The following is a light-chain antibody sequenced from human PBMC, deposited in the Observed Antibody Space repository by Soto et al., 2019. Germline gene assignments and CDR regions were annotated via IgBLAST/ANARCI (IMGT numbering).Light chain of an antibody. J-gene: IGLJ3*02. CDR2: DNN. CDR1: GTNIGNSY. V-gene: IGLV1-51*01. Sequence: QSVLTQPPSVSAAPGQRVTISCAGTGTNIGNSYASWYQQKPGTAPKLLIYDNNKRPSGIPDRFSGSKSGTSATLAITGLQPGDEADYYCGTFDTSLSAGGVFGGGTKLTVL. CDR3: GTFDTSLSAGGV.